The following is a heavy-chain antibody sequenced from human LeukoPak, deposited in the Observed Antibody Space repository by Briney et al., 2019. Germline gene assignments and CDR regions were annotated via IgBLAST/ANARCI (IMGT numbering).Heavy chain of an antibody. V-gene: IGHV1-2*04. D-gene: IGHD1-14*01. CDR3: ASDRSYKKGPLDY. J-gene: IGHJ4*02. Sequence: ASMKVSCKASGYTFTDYYMHWVRQAPGQGLEWMGWINPNSGDTKYAQKFQGWVTMTRDKSISTAYMELSRLTSDDTAVYYCASDRSYKKGPLDYWGQGTLVTVSS. CDR2: INPNSGDT. CDR1: GYTFTDYY.